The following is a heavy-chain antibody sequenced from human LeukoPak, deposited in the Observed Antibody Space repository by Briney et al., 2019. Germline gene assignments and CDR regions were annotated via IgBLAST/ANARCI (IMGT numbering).Heavy chain of an antibody. V-gene: IGHV3-48*01. CDR2: ISSSSSTI. Sequence: GGSLRLSCAASGFIFSSHSMNRVRQAPGKGLEWVSYISSSSSTIYYADSVKGRFTVSRDNAKNSLYLQMNCLRAEDTAVYYCAFWSGQACFDYWGQGTLVTVSS. CDR3: AFWSGQACFDY. D-gene: IGHD3-3*01. J-gene: IGHJ4*02. CDR1: GFIFSSHS.